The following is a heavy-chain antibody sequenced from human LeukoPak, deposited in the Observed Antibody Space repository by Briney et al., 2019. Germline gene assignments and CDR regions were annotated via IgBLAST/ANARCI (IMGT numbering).Heavy chain of an antibody. CDR3: ASQYYYDSSGADY. D-gene: IGHD3-22*01. V-gene: IGHV3-30*03. CDR1: GFIFSSYW. CDR2: ISYDGSNR. J-gene: IGHJ4*02. Sequence: GGSLRLSCAASGFIFSSYWMSWVRQAPGKGLEWVAVISYDGSNRFYADSVKGRFTISRDNSKNTLTLQMNSLRVEDTALYYCASQYYYDSSGADYWGQGTLVTVSS.